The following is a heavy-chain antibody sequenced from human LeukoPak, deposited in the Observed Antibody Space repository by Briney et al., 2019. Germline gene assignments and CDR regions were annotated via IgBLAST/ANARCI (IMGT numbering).Heavy chain of an antibody. V-gene: IGHV3-9*01. CDR1: GFTFDDYA. D-gene: IGHD6-13*01. Sequence: GGSLRLSCAASGFTFDDYAMHWVRQAPGKGLEWVSRISWNSGGIGYADSVKGRFTISRDDAKNSLYLQMNSLRAEDTALYYCTTGSGYSSSWLDWGQGTLVTVSS. CDR3: TTGSGYSSSWLD. J-gene: IGHJ4*02. CDR2: ISWNSGGI.